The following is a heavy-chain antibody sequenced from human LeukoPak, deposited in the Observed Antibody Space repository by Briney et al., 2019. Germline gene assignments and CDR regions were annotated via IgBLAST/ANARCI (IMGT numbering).Heavy chain of an antibody. Sequence: GGSLRLSCAASGFTFNDYYMSWIRQAPGRGLEWISYISSNGNTIYYADSVKGRFTISRDNAKDSLYLQMNSLRDEDTAVYYCARAYEGSYYNYYMDVWGKGTTVTVSS. CDR2: ISSNGNTI. CDR3: ARAYEGSYYNYYMDV. V-gene: IGHV3-11*01. J-gene: IGHJ6*03. CDR1: GFTFNDYY. D-gene: IGHD3-3*01.